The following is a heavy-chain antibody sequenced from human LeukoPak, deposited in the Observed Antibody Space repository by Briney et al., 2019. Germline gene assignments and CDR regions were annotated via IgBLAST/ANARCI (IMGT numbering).Heavy chain of an antibody. Sequence: PGGSLRLSCAASGFTFSSYAMTWVRQAPGKGLEWVSGITGSSTWTYYADSVRGRFTISRDDARNTLHLQMNNLTADDTAIYYCARELVSLGTGYFDLWGRGTLVTVSS. CDR1: GFTFSSYA. D-gene: IGHD7-27*01. CDR3: ARELVSLGTGYFDL. V-gene: IGHV3-23*01. CDR2: ITGSSTWT. J-gene: IGHJ2*01.